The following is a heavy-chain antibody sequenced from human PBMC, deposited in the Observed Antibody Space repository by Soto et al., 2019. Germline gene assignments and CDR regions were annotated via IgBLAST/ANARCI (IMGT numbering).Heavy chain of an antibody. J-gene: IGHJ6*02. CDR1: GGTFSSYA. Sequence: QVQLVQSGAEVKKPGSSVKVSCKASGGTFSSYAISWVRQAPGQGLEWMGGIIPIFGTANYAQKFQGRVTITADEFTVQSSVELSSLRSDDTAVYYCARELGYCSSTSGYNLLQEIYYYYGMDVWGQGTTVTVSS. CDR2: IIPIFGTA. D-gene: IGHD2-2*02. V-gene: IGHV1-69*01. CDR3: ARELGYCSSTSGYNLLQEIYYYYGMDV.